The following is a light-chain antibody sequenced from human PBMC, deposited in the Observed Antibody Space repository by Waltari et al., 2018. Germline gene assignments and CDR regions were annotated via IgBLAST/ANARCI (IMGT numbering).Light chain of an antibody. Sequence: QSALTQPASVSGSPGQSITISCTGTSSAVGGYDFVSCYQQYPGKAPKLVIYDVYYRPSGVSHRFSASKSGNTASLTISGLQTEDEADYYCSSYTSISTSVVFGGGTKLTVL. V-gene: IGLV2-14*03. CDR2: DVY. CDR1: SSAVGGYDF. CDR3: SSYTSISTSVV. J-gene: IGLJ2*01.